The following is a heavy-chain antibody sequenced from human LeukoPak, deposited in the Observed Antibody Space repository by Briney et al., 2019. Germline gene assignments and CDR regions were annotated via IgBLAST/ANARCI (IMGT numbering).Heavy chain of an antibody. CDR2: ISYDGSNQ. J-gene: IGHJ4*02. Sequence: GRSLRLSCAASGFTFSNFAMHWVRQAPGKGLEWVAIISYDGSNQYYADSVKGRFTISRGSSQNTLYLQMNSLRAEDTVVYYCARELTGYWQQYWGQGTLVTVSP. D-gene: IGHD3-9*01. CDR3: ARELTGYWQQY. CDR1: GFTFSNFA. V-gene: IGHV3-30*04.